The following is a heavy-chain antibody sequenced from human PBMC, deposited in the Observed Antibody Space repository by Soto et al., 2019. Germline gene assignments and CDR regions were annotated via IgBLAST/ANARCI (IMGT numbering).Heavy chain of an antibody. Sequence: QVQLVESGGGLVKPGGSLRLSCAVSGFTFSAYSMTWIRQAPGQGLEWVSYISSSTSHTNYADSVKGRFTISRDNAKNSLVLQMNSLRAEDTAVYYCARGRGAAADYFDFWGQGTLVTVSS. CDR3: ARGRGAAADYFDF. CDR1: GFTFSAYS. CDR2: ISSSTSHT. V-gene: IGHV3-11*05. D-gene: IGHD6-13*01. J-gene: IGHJ4*02.